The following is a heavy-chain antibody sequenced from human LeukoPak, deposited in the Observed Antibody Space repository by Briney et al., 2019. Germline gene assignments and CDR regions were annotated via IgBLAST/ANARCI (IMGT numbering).Heavy chain of an antibody. V-gene: IGHV4-38-2*02. Sequence: PSQTLSLTCTVSGGSISRGFYSGWIRQPPGKGLEWIGNIHYSGSTYYKPSLKSRVTISVDTSKNQFSLKLSSVTAADTAIYYCASDAPGLLGYWGQGTLVTVSS. D-gene: IGHD2-15*01. J-gene: IGHJ4*02. CDR1: GGSISRGFY. CDR3: ASDAPGLLGY. CDR2: IHYSGST.